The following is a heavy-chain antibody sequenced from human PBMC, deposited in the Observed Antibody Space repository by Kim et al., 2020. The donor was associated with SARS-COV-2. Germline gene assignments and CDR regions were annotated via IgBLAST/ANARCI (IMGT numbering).Heavy chain of an antibody. V-gene: IGHV3-23*01. J-gene: IGHJ4*01. CDR3: SKSITTSCYTSIDY. Sequence: GGSLRLSCAAPGFTFSSFAMSWVRQAPGKGLEWVTAISGVGDTTYYADSVKDSFTISRDNSKSTWYLQMNILRAEDTAVYYCSKSITTSCYTSIDYLG. CDR2: ISGVGDTT. CDR1: GFTFSSFA. D-gene: IGHD2-2*02.